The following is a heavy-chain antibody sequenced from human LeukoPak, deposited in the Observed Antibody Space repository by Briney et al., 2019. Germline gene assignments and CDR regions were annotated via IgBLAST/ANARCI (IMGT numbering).Heavy chain of an antibody. V-gene: IGHV3-48*03. CDR3: ARDRANLRGVWGSYRTEPFDY. CDR1: GFTFSSYE. J-gene: IGHJ4*02. CDR2: ISSSGSTI. Sequence: GGSLRLSCAASGFTFSSYEMNWVRQAPGKGLEWVSYISSSGSTIYYADSVKGRFTISRDNAKNSLYLHMNSLRAEDTALYYCARDRANLRGVWGSYRTEPFDYWGQGTLVTVSS. D-gene: IGHD3-16*02.